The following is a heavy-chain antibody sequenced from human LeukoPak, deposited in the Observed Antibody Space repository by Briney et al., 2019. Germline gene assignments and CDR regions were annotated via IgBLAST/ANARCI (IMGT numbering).Heavy chain of an antibody. CDR3: ARRGYFDVSGLDH. J-gene: IGHJ4*02. CDR2: IYYSGST. D-gene: IGHD3-22*01. V-gene: IGHV4-59*01. Sequence: SETLSLTCTVSHGSINSYYWSWIRQPPGKGLEWIGYIYYSGSTNYNPSLKSRVTISLDTSKNQHSLKLSSVTAADTAVYFCARRGYFDVSGLDHWGRGT. CDR1: HGSINSYY.